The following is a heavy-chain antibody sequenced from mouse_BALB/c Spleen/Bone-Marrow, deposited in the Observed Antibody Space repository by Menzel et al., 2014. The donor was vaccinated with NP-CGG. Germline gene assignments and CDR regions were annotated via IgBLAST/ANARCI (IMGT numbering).Heavy chain of an antibody. CDR2: IDPYSGGT. CDR1: GYTFTVYN. J-gene: IGHJ2*01. CDR3: SRGVLAYFDY. V-gene: IGHV1S135*01. D-gene: IGHD2-14*01. Sequence: EVQRVESGPELVKPGASVKISCKASGYTFTVYNMHWVKQSHGKSLEWIGYIDPYSGGTNYNQKFRGKATLTVDKSSSTAYMHLNSLTSEDSAVYYCSRGVLAYFDYWGQGTTLTVSS.